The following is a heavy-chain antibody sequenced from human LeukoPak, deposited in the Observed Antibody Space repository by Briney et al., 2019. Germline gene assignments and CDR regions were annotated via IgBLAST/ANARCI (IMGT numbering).Heavy chain of an antibody. J-gene: IGHJ4*02. CDR1: GGSFSGYY. CDR3: ARHRPELPFEY. CDR2: INHSGST. D-gene: IGHD1-7*01. Sequence: PSETLSLTCAVYGGSFSGYYWSWIRQPPGKGLEWIGEINHSGSTNYNPSLKSRVTISVDTSKNQFSLKLSSVTAADTAVYYCARHRPELPFEYWGQGTLVTVSS. V-gene: IGHV4-34*01.